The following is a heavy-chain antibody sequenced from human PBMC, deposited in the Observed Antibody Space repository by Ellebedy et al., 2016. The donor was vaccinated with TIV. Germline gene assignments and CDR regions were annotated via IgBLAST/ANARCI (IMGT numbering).Heavy chain of an antibody. CDR3: ASTPFSAGSGYHPHDY. V-gene: IGHV4-59*08. D-gene: IGHD5-12*01. CDR1: GDSISSYY. CDR2: IYYNENT. Sequence: MPSETLSLTCAVSGDSISSYYWSWLRQPPGKGLEWIGYIYYNENTNYNPSLKSRVTISVDTSKNQFSLNLNSVTAADTAVYFCASTPFSAGSGYHPHDYWGQGILVTVSS. J-gene: IGHJ4*02.